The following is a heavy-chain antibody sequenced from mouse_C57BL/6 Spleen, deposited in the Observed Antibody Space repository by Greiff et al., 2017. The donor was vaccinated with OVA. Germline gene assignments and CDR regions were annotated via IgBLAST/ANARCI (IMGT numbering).Heavy chain of an antibody. J-gene: IGHJ4*01. CDR1: GYAFTNYL. V-gene: IGHV1-54*01. Sequence: VQLQQSGAELVRPGTSVKVSCKTSGYAFTNYLIEWIKQRPGQGLEWIGVINPGSGGTNYNEKFKGKATLTADKSSSTAYMQLSSLTSEDSAVYFCVRWDYGRAMDYWGQGTSVTVSS. CDR2: INPGSGGT. CDR3: VRWDYGRAMDY. D-gene: IGHD1-1*01.